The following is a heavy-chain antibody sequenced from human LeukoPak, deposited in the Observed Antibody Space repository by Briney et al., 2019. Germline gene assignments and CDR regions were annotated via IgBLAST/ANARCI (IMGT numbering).Heavy chain of an antibody. CDR2: ISGSGGST. D-gene: IGHD1-26*01. Sequence: GGSLRLSCAASGFTFSSYAMSWVRQAPGKGLEWVSAISGSGGSTYYADSVKGRFTISRDNSKNTLYLQMNSLKAEDTAVYYCAKDLGVADWPLDYWGQGTLVTVSS. J-gene: IGHJ4*02. V-gene: IGHV3-23*01. CDR1: GFTFSSYA. CDR3: AKDLGVADWPLDY.